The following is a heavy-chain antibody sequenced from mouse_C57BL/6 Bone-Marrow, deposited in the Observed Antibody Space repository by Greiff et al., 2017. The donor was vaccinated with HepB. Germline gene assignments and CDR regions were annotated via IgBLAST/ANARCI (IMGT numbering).Heavy chain of an antibody. D-gene: IGHD2-4*01. V-gene: IGHV5-16*01. CDR1: GFTFSDYY. CDR3: AREGYDYDDGFDY. Sequence: EVMLVESEGGLVQPGRSMKLSCTASGFTFSDYYMAWVRQVPEKGLEWVANINYDGSSTYYLDSLKSRFIISRDNAKNILYLQMSSLKSEDTATYYCAREGYDYDDGFDYWGQGTTLTVSS. CDR2: INYDGSST. J-gene: IGHJ2*01.